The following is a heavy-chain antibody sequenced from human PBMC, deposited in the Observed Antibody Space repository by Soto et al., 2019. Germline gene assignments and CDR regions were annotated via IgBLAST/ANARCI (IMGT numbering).Heavy chain of an antibody. CDR1: GFTFSSYA. CDR3: AKAPVVVVAARENYFDY. J-gene: IGHJ4*02. Sequence: GGSLRLSCAASGFTFSSYAMHWVRQAPGKGLEWVAVISYDGSNKYYADSVKGRFTISRDNSKNTLYLQMNSLRAEDTAVYYCAKAPVVVVAARENYFDYWGQGTLVTVSS. CDR2: ISYDGSNK. V-gene: IGHV3-30-3*01. D-gene: IGHD2-15*01.